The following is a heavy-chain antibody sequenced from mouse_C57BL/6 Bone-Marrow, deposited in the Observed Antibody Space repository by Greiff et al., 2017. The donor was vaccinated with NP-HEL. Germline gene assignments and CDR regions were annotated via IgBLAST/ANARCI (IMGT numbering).Heavy chain of an antibody. CDR1: GFTFTDYY. J-gene: IGHJ4*01. CDR3: ARPGTDYYAMDY. Sequence: DVMLVESGGGLVQPGGSLSLSCAASGFTFTDYYMSWVRQPPGKALEWLGFIRNKANGYTTEYSASVKGRFTISRDNSQSILYLQMNALRAEDSATYYCARPGTDYYAMDYWGQGTSVTVSS. D-gene: IGHD4-1*01. CDR2: IRNKANGYTT. V-gene: IGHV7-3*01.